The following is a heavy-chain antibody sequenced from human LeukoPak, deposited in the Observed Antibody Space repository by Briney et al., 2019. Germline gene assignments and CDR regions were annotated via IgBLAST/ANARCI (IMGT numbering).Heavy chain of an antibody. V-gene: IGHV4-34*01. CDR3: ARRPQYSGYGPLDY. D-gene: IGHD5-12*01. CDR2: MNHSGST. CDR1: GGSFSGYY. J-gene: IGHJ4*02. Sequence: PSETLSLTCAVYGGSFSGYYWSWIRQPPGKGLEWIGEMNHSGSTNYNASLKSRVTISVGTSKNQFSLKLSSVTAADTAVYYCARRPQYSGYGPLDYWGQGTLVTVSS.